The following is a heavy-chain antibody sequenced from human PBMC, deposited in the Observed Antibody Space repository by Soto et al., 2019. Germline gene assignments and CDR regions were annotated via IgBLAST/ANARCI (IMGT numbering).Heavy chain of an antibody. CDR2: ISGSGGST. Sequence: GVSLRLSGAASGCTCSTYAMSCVRQATGKGLEWVSGISGSGGSTYYADSVKGRFTISSDNSKNTLYLQMNSLRAEDTPVYYCASGYDYVSGSYRLGAPNYGLDVSAQATTVTVSS. CDR1: GCTCSTYA. V-gene: IGHV3-23*01. CDR3: ASGYDYVSGSYRLGAPNYGLDV. D-gene: IGHD3-16*02. J-gene: IGHJ6*02.